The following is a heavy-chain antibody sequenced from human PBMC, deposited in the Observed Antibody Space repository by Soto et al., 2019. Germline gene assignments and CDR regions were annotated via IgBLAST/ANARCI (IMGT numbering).Heavy chain of an antibody. Sequence: SETLSLTCTVSGGSISSYHWSWIRQPPGKGLEWIGYIYYSGSTNYNPSLKSRVTISVDTSKNQFSLKLSSVTAADTAVYYCAREMTQLYYYDSSGYNWFDPWGQGTLVTVS. CDR3: AREMTQLYYYDSSGYNWFDP. D-gene: IGHD3-22*01. CDR1: GGSISSYH. V-gene: IGHV4-59*01. J-gene: IGHJ5*02. CDR2: IYYSGST.